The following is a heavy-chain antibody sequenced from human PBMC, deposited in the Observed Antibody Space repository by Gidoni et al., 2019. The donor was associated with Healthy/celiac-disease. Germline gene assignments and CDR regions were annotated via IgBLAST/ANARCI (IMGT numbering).Heavy chain of an antibody. D-gene: IGHD6-19*01. Sequence: EVQLVESEGGLVQPGRSLRLSCAASGFPLDDYAMHWVRQAPGKALEGVSGISWNSGSIGYADSVKGRFTISSDNAKNSLYLQMKSLRAEDTALYYWAKGGAVAGTFPWSYYGMDVWGQGTTVTVSS. J-gene: IGHJ6*02. CDR2: ISWNSGSI. CDR1: GFPLDDYA. CDR3: AKGGAVAGTFPWSYYGMDV. V-gene: IGHV3-9*01.